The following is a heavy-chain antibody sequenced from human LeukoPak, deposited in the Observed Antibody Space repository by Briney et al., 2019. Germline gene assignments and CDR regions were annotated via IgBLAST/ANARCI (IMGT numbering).Heavy chain of an antibody. V-gene: IGHV4-59*01. Sequence: SETLSLICTVSGGSISSYYWSWIRQPPGKGLEWIGYIYYSGSTNYNPSLKSRVTISVDTSKNQFSLKLSSVTAADTAVYYCARGAMAPYYFDYWGQGTLVTVSS. CDR2: IYYSGST. D-gene: IGHD5-18*01. CDR1: GGSISSYY. CDR3: ARGAMAPYYFDY. J-gene: IGHJ4*02.